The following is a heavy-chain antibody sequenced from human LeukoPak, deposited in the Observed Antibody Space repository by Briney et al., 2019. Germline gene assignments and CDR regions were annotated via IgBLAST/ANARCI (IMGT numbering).Heavy chain of an antibody. J-gene: IGHJ6*03. V-gene: IGHV4-59*01. D-gene: IGHD2-2*01. CDR3: ARVVVPAAMPCGYYYMDV. CDR1: GGSISSYY. Sequence: SETLSLTCTVSGGSISSYYWSWIRQPPGKGLEWIGYIYYSGSTNYNPSLKSRVTISVDTSKNQFSLKLSSVTAADTAVYYCARVVVPAAMPCGYYYMDVWGKGTTVTVSS. CDR2: IYYSGST.